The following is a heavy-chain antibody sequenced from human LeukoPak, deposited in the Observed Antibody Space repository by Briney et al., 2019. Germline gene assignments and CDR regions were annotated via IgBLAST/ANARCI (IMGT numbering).Heavy chain of an antibody. CDR1: GFTFSSYG. J-gene: IGHJ4*02. V-gene: IGHV3-30*02. D-gene: IGHD6-13*01. CDR2: IRHDGNNK. Sequence: GGSLRLSCAASGFTFSSYGMHWVRQAPGKGLEWVAFIRHDGNNKYYADSVKGRFTISRDNSKNTLYLQMNSLRAEDTALYYCAKDGSLYSSGWYLDYWGQGTLVTVSS. CDR3: AKDGSLYSSGWYLDY.